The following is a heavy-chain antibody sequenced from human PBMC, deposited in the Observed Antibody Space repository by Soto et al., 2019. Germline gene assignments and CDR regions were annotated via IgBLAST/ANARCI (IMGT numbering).Heavy chain of an antibody. Sequence: SETLSLTCTVSGGSISSYYWSWIRQPPGKGLECIGYINDSGTTNYNPSLKSRITISIDTSRNQFSLKLSSVTAADTAVYYCARQSGVKAMDVWGQGTTVTVSS. D-gene: IGHD3-10*01. CDR3: ARQSGVKAMDV. CDR2: INDSGTT. J-gene: IGHJ6*02. CDR1: GGSISSYY. V-gene: IGHV4-59*01.